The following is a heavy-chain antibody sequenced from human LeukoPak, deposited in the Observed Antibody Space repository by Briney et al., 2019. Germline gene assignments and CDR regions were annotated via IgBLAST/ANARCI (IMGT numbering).Heavy chain of an antibody. CDR3: ATGGRYYLDN. J-gene: IGHJ4*02. CDR1: GFTLSSYV. CDR2: ISYDGSNK. Sequence: PGGSLRLSCAASGFTLSSYVIHWVRQAPGKGLEWVAVISYDGSNKYYADSVKGRFTISRDNSKNTLYLQMNSLRAEDTAVYYCATGGRYYLDNWGQGTLVTVSS. V-gene: IGHV3-30-3*01.